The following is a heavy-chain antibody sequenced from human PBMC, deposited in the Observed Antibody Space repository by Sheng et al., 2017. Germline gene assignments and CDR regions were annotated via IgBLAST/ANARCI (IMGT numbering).Heavy chain of an antibody. Sequence: QVQLVESGGGVVQPGKSLTLSCAASGFTFSSNAMHWVRQAPGKGLEWVALISYDGTYKYYADSVKGRFTISRDNSKNTLHLQMNSLRAEDTAVYYCASTGGSGSYYYFYGMDVWGQGTTVTV. CDR1: GFTFSSNA. D-gene: IGHD3-22*01. CDR2: ISYDGTYK. CDR3: ASTGGSGSYYYFYGMDV. V-gene: IGHV3-30*04. J-gene: IGHJ6*02.